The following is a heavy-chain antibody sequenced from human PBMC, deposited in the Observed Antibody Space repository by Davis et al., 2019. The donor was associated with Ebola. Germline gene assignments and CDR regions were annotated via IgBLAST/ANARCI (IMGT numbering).Heavy chain of an antibody. CDR1: GDSFSINSAG. D-gene: IGHD5-24*01. V-gene: IGHV6-1*01. Sequence: PSETLSLTCAISGDSFSINSAGWNWIRQSPSRGLEWLGRTYYTSKWYNHYAASVKSRTTINPDTSKNQFSLQLNSVTPEDTAVYYCARGWLRTGLDIWGQGTMVIVSS. J-gene: IGHJ3*02. CDR3: ARGWLRTGLDI. CDR2: TYYTSKWYN.